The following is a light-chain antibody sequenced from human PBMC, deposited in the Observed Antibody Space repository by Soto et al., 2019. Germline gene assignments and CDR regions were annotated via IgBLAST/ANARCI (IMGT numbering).Light chain of an antibody. CDR1: QRVSSY. Sequence: EIVLTQSPATLSLSPGERATLSCRASQRVSSYLAWYPQKPGQAPRLLIYDASNRATGIPARFSGSGSGTDFALTISSLEPEDFAVDYCQQRSNWPSWTFGQGTKVEIK. J-gene: IGKJ1*01. CDR3: QQRSNWPSWT. CDR2: DAS. V-gene: IGKV3-11*01.